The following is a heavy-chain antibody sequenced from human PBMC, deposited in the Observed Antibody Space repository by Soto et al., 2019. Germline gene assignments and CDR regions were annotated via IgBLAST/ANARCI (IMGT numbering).Heavy chain of an antibody. CDR1: SGSISSSNW. V-gene: IGHV4-4*02. CDR3: PRASIAAPLHI. D-gene: IGHD6-6*01. CDR2: IYYSGST. J-gene: IGHJ3*02. Sequence: SETLSLTCAVSSGSISSSNWWSWVRQPPGKGLEWIGYIYYSGSTNYNPSLKSRVTISVDTSKNQFSLKLSSVTAADTAVYYCPRASIAAPLHIWGQGTMVTVSS.